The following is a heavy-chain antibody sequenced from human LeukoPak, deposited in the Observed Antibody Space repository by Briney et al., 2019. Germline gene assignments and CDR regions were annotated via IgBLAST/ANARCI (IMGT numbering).Heavy chain of an antibody. V-gene: IGHV1-18*01. CDR2: ISAFNVKT. CDR1: GYTFTSYG. CDR3: ARALSSSWYLDY. J-gene: IGHJ4*02. Sequence: ASVKFSSKASGYTFTSYGISWVRHAPGQGLEWMGWISAFNVKTNYAQKPQGRDTMSTDTSTSTAYMELRSLRSDDTAVYYCARALSSSWYLDYWGQGTLVTVSS. D-gene: IGHD6-13*01.